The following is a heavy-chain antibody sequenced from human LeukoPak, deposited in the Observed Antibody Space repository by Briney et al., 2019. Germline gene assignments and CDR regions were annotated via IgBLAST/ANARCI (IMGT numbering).Heavy chain of an antibody. V-gene: IGHV3-64*01. J-gene: IGHJ4*02. D-gene: IGHD6-13*01. CDR3: ARRSSSWYAFDY. Sequence: GGSLRLSCAASGFTFSKVWMTWVRQAPGKGLEYVSTISSNGGSTYYGNSVKGRFTISRDNSKNTLYLQMDSLRPEDMAVYYCARRSSSWYAFDYWGQGTLVTVSS. CDR2: ISSNGGST. CDR1: GFTFSKVW.